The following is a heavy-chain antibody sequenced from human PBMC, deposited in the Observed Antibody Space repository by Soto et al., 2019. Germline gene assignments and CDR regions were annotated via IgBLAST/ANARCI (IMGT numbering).Heavy chain of an antibody. J-gene: IGHJ3*02. CDR3: ARDQAHYYDSSGGAFDI. D-gene: IGHD3-22*01. V-gene: IGHV1-69*13. Sequence: SVKVSCKASGGTFSSYAISWVRQAPGQGLEWMGGIIPIFGTANYAQKFQGRVTITADESTSTAYMELSSLRSEDTAVYYCARDQAHYYDSSGGAFDIWGQGTMVTVSS. CDR1: GGTFSSYA. CDR2: IIPIFGTA.